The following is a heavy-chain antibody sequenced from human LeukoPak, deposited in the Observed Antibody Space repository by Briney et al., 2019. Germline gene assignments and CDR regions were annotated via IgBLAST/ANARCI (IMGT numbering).Heavy chain of an antibody. CDR3: ARAITMKVVSSDAFDI. D-gene: IGHD3-22*01. V-gene: IGHV3-21*01. J-gene: IGHJ3*02. CDR1: GFTFSSYS. Sequence: GGSLRLSCAASGFTFSSYSMNWVRQAPGKGLEWVSSISSSSSSMYYADSVKDRFTTSRDNAKNSLYLQMNSLRAEDTAVYYCARAITMKVVSSDAFDIWGQGTMVTVSS. CDR2: ISSSSSSM.